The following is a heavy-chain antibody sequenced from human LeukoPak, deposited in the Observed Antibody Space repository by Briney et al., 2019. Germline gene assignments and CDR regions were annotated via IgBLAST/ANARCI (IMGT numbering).Heavy chain of an antibody. Sequence: GGSLRLSCAASGFTFSSYSMNWARQAPGKGLEWVSYISSSSSNIYYADSVKGRFTISRDNAKNSLYLQMNSLRAEDTAVYYCARDGLSGYFDYWGQGTLVTVSS. CDR3: ARDGLSGYFDY. CDR1: GFTFSSYS. V-gene: IGHV3-48*01. J-gene: IGHJ4*02. CDR2: ISSSSSNI. D-gene: IGHD3-10*01.